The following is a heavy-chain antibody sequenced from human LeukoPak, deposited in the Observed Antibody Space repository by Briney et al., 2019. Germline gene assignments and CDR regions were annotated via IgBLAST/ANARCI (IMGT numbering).Heavy chain of an antibody. D-gene: IGHD3-22*01. CDR3: ARGRSALIGSYYYYYMDV. CDR2: IKQDGSEK. V-gene: IGHV3-7*04. J-gene: IGHJ6*03. Sequence: PGGSLRLSCAASGFTFSSYWMTWVRQAPGKRLEWVANIKQDGSEKYYVDSVKGRFTISRDNAKNSLYLQMNSLRAEDTAVYYCARGRSALIGSYYYYYMDVWGKGTTVTVSS. CDR1: GFTFSSYW.